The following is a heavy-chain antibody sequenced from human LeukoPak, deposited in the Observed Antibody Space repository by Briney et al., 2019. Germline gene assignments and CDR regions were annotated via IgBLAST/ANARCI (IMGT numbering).Heavy chain of an antibody. Sequence: SETLSLTCTVSGGSISSYYWSWIRQPPGKGLEWIGYIYYSGSTNYNPSLKSRVTISVDTSKNQFSLKLSSVTAADTAVYYCARFDYYDSSGYFDYWGQGTLVTVSS. V-gene: IGHV4-59*01. CDR3: ARFDYYDSSGYFDY. J-gene: IGHJ4*02. CDR2: IYYSGST. D-gene: IGHD3-22*01. CDR1: GGSISSYY.